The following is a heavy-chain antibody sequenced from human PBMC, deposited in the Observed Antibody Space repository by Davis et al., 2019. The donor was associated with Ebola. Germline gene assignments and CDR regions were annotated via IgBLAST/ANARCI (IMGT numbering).Heavy chain of an antibody. V-gene: IGHV1-69*06. Sequence: AASVKVSCKASGYTFTSYAMHWVRQAPGQGLEWMGGIIPIFGTANYAQKFQGRVTITADKSTSTAYMELSSLRSEDTAVYYCARGPINNYGDSLIDYWGQGTLVTVSS. CDR1: GYTFTSYA. D-gene: IGHD4-17*01. CDR3: ARGPINNYGDSLIDY. J-gene: IGHJ4*02. CDR2: IIPIFGTA.